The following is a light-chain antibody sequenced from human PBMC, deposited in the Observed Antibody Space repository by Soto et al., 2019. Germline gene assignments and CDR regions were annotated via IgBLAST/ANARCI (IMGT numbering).Light chain of an antibody. CDR2: GAS. CDR1: QSVSSN. Sequence: IVIKQSPATLSVSQGERATLSCRASQSVSSNLAWYQQKPGQAPRLLIYGASTRATGIPARFSGSGSGTEFTLIISSLQSEDSAVYYCQQYNSWLWTFGQGTKVDIK. J-gene: IGKJ1*01. CDR3: QQYNSWLWT. V-gene: IGKV3-15*01.